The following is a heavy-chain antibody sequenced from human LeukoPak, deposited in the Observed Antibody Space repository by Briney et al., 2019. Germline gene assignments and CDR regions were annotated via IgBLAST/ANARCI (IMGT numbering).Heavy chain of an antibody. Sequence: GGSLRLSCAASGFTFSSYAMAWVRQAPGKGLQWVSVINGSGRTTYYADSVKGRFTISRDNSKNTLYLQVNSLRAEDTALYYCAKEGAYCGGDCYGVFDSWGQGTLVTVSS. CDR3: AKEGAYCGGDCYGVFDS. CDR1: GFTFSSYA. D-gene: IGHD2-21*02. V-gene: IGHV3-23*01. J-gene: IGHJ4*02. CDR2: INGSGRTT.